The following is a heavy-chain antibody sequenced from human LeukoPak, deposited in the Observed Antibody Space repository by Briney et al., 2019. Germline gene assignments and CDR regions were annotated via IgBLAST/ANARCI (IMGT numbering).Heavy chain of an antibody. CDR3: ARMGYYYDSSGYYYVGDY. J-gene: IGHJ4*02. CDR2: ISSSGSTI. Sequence: GGSLRLSCAASGFTFSDYYMSWIRQAPGKGLEWVSYISSSGSTIYYADSVKGRFTISRDNAKNSLYLQMNSLRAEDTAVYYCARMGYYYDSSGYYYVGDYWGQGTLVTVSS. D-gene: IGHD3-22*01. CDR1: GFTFSDYY. V-gene: IGHV3-11*04.